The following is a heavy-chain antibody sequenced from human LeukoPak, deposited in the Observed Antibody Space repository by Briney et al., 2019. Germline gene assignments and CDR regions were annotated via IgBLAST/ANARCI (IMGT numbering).Heavy chain of an antibody. CDR3: ARAHTSGWYFDY. V-gene: IGHV3-48*03. J-gene: IGHJ4*02. D-gene: IGHD6-19*01. Sequence: GGSLRLSCAASGFTFSRYRMNWVRQAPGKGLEWVSYISTDGNTIYNADSVKGRFTISRDNAKNSLYLQMNSLRPEDTAVYYCARAHTSGWYFDYWGQGTLVTVSS. CDR2: ISTDGNTI. CDR1: GFTFSRYR.